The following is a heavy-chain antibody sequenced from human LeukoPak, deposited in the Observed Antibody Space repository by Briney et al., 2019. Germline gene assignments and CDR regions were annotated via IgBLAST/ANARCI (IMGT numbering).Heavy chain of an antibody. Sequence: GGSLRLSCAASGFTFSSYAMSWVRQAPGKGMEWVSAISGSGGSTYYADSVKGRFTISRDNSKNTLYLQMNSLRAEDTAVYYCAKGNGDYVRWYYFDYWGQGTLVTVSS. CDR3: AKGNGDYVRWYYFDY. V-gene: IGHV3-23*01. J-gene: IGHJ4*02. CDR2: ISGSGGST. D-gene: IGHD4-17*01. CDR1: GFTFSSYA.